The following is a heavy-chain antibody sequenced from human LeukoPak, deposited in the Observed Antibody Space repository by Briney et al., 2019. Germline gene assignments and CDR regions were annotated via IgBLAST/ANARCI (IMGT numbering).Heavy chain of an antibody. CDR1: GFTFSSYS. V-gene: IGHV3-21*01. J-gene: IGHJ4*02. D-gene: IGHD2-8*01. CDR2: ISSSSSYI. Sequence: PGGSLRLSCAASGFTFSSYSMNWVRQAPGKGLEWVSSISSSSSYIYYADSVKGRFTISRDNAKNSLYLQMNSLRAEDTAVYYCARYIRYCTNGVCYTGAFDYWGQGTLATVSS. CDR3: ARYIRYCTNGVCYTGAFDY.